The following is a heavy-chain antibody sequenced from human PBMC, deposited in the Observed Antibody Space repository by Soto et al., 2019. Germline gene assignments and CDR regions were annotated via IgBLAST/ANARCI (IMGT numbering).Heavy chain of an antibody. CDR3: ASAPRITGILGHWFDP. CDR1: GASIYSYY. Sequence: SETLSLTCSVSGASIYSYYWGWIRRPPGKGLEWIASIYYSGYTYYNPSLKSRVTMSVDTSTSHFSLNMNSVTAEDTAVYYCASAPRITGILGHWFDPWGQGTLVTVSS. J-gene: IGHJ5*02. V-gene: IGHV4-59*12. D-gene: IGHD1-20*01. CDR2: IYYSGYT.